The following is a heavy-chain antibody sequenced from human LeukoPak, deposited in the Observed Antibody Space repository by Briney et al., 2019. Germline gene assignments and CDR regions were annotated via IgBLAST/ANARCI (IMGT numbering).Heavy chain of an antibody. V-gene: IGHV3-23*01. CDR2: INGNGVNT. J-gene: IGHJ4*02. CDR1: GFTFSNYG. D-gene: IGHD6-19*01. Sequence: GGSLRLSCAASGFTFSNYGMSWVRQAPGKGLEWVATINGNGVNTYYADSVKGRFTISRDNSKNTLYLQMNSLRAEDTAVYYCAKDFTQGIAVAGTFDYWGQGTLVTVSS. CDR3: AKDFTQGIAVAGTFDY.